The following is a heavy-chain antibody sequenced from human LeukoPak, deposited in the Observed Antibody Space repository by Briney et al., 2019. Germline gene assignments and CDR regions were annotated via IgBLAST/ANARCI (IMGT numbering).Heavy chain of an antibody. J-gene: IGHJ4*02. Sequence: GGSLRLSCAASGLTFSSYDIHWVRQAPGKGLEWVAVISYDGSNKYYADSVKGRFTISRDNSKNTLYLQMNSLRAEDAAVYYCAKDSGGGTFDYWGQGTLVTVSS. V-gene: IGHV3-30*18. CDR2: ISYDGSNK. CDR3: AKDSGGGTFDY. CDR1: GLTFSSYD. D-gene: IGHD2-15*01.